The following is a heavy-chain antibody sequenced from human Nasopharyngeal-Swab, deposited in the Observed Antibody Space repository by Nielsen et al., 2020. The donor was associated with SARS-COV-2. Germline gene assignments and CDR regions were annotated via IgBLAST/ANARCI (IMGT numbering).Heavy chain of an antibody. Sequence: WIRQHPGKGLEWIGYIYYSGSTNYNPSLKSRVTISVDTSKNQFSLKLNSVTAADTAVYYCARGDSSGWAFDYWGQGTLVTVSS. V-gene: IGHV4-59*08. D-gene: IGHD6-19*01. CDR2: IYYSGST. CDR3: ARGDSSGWAFDY. J-gene: IGHJ4*02.